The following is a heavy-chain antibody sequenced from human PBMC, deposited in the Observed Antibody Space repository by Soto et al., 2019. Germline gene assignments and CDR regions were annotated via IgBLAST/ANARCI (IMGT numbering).Heavy chain of an antibody. J-gene: IGHJ4*02. D-gene: IGHD2-15*01. CDR2: ISRSRSYI. Sequence: EVQLVESGGGLVKPGGSLRLSCAASGFTFSSYTMNWVRQAPGKGLEWVSSISRSRSYIYFADSVKGRFTISRDTAKNSPYRQTNSLRPEDTAVYYCGAATGAYWGQGTLVTVSS. CDR3: GAATGAY. V-gene: IGHV3-21*01. CDR1: GFTFSSYT.